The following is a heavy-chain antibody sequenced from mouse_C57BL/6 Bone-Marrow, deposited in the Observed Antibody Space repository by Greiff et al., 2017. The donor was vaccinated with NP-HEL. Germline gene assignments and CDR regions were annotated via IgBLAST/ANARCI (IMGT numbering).Heavy chain of an antibody. J-gene: IGHJ4*01. CDR3: AMAYGYLYAIDY. CDR2: IDPYDSYT. V-gene: IGHV1-69*01. CDR1: GFNFTSYW. D-gene: IGHD2-2*01. Sequence: VQLQQSGAELVMPGASVKLSCKASGFNFTSYWMHWVKQRPGQGLEWIGEIDPYDSYTNYDQKFKGKSTMTADKSSSTAYMQLSSLTSEDSAVYYCAMAYGYLYAIDYWGQGTSVTVSS.